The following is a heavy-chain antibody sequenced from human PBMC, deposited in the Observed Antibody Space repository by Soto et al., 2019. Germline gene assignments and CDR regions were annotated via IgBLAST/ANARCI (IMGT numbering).Heavy chain of an antibody. J-gene: IGHJ4*02. CDR2: IHATGRT. Sequence: PSETLSLTCTVSGGSLSTYYWSWIRQPAGERLEWIGRIHATGRTNYNPSLKSRVTLSVDTSKNQFSLTVSSVTAADTAVYYCAWESTGGTYRFDSWGQGTLVTVSS. V-gene: IGHV4-4*07. CDR3: AWESTGGTYRFDS. CDR1: GGSLSTYY. D-gene: IGHD3-16*01.